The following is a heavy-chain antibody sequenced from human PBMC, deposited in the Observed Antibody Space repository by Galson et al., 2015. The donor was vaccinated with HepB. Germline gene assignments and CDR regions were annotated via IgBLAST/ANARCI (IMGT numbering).Heavy chain of an antibody. CDR3: ARDAPPFYCSSTSCYAGYYGMDV. V-gene: IGHV3-48*02. Sequence: SLRLSCAASGFTFSSYSMNWVRQAPGKGLEWVSYISSSSSTIYYADSVKGRFTISRDNAKNSLYLQMNSLRDEDTAVYYCARDAPPFYCSSTSCYAGYYGMDVWGQGTTVTVSS. CDR2: ISSSSSTI. J-gene: IGHJ6*02. D-gene: IGHD2-2*01. CDR1: GFTFSSYS.